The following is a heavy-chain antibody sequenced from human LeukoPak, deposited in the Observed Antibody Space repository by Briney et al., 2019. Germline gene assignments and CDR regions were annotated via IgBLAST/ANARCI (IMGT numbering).Heavy chain of an antibody. V-gene: IGHV3-23*01. CDR1: GFTFRNYG. Sequence: GGSLRLSCAAPGFTFRNYGMSWVREAPGKGLEWVSAISGSGGSIYYADSVKGRFPIPRDNSKNKLYLQMSRLRAEDTAVYYCAKGHTGIIRRYYFDYWGQGTLVTVSS. CDR2: ISGSGGSI. D-gene: IGHD5-18*01. CDR3: AKGHTGIIRRYYFDY. J-gene: IGHJ4*02.